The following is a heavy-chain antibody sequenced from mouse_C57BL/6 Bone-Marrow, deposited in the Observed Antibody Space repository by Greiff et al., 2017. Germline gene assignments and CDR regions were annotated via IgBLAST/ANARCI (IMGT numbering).Heavy chain of an antibody. D-gene: IGHD1-1*01. CDR1: GFNIKDDY. CDR2: IDPENGDT. V-gene: IGHV14-4*01. CDR3: TGVLLRYWFAY. Sequence: VQLQQSGAELVRPGASVKLSCTASGFNIKDDYMHWVKQRPEQGLEWIGWIDPENGDTEYASKFQGKATITADTSSNTAYLQLSILPSEDTAVYYCTGVLLRYWFAYWGQGTLVTVSA. J-gene: IGHJ3*01.